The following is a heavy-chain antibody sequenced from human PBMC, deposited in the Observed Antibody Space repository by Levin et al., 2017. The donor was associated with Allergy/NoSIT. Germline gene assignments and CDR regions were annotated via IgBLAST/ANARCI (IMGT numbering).Heavy chain of an antibody. D-gene: IGHD3-22*01. Sequence: GGSLRLSCAASGFTVSSNYMSWVRQAPGKGLEWVSVIYSGGSTYYADSVKGRFTISRDNSKNTLYLQMNSLRAEDTAVYYCARESYDSSGYSTHLFDYWGQGTLVTVSS. CDR3: ARESYDSSGYSTHLFDY. CDR2: IYSGGST. V-gene: IGHV3-66*01. CDR1: GFTVSSNY. J-gene: IGHJ4*02.